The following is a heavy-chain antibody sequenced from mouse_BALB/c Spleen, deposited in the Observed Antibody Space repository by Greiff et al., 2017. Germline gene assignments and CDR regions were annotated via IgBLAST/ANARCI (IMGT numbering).Heavy chain of an antibody. Sequence: EVQRVESGGDLVKPGGSLKLSCAASGFTFSSYGMSWVRQTPDKRLEWVATISSGGSYTYYPDSVKGRFTISRDNAKNTLYLQMSSLKSEDTAMYYCARHIYYDYDGGAGFAYWGQGTLVTVSA. D-gene: IGHD2-4*01. V-gene: IGHV5-6*01. CDR1: GFTFSSYG. J-gene: IGHJ3*01. CDR3: ARHIYYDYDGGAGFAY. CDR2: ISSGGSYT.